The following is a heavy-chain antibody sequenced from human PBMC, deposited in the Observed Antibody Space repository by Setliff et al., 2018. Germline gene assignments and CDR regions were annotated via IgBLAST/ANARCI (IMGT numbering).Heavy chain of an antibody. J-gene: IGHJ5*02. D-gene: IGHD4-4*01. Sequence: GGSLRLSCSVSGITFKNAWMTWVRQAPGKGAEWVGRIKSSIEGATSDYGAPAKGRFTISRDDSKNMIFLQMNNLKIEDTGYYYCATGPRDSRNYLTWLGSWGQGTLVTVSS. CDR3: ATGPRDSRNYLTWLGS. V-gene: IGHV3-15*01. CDR1: GITFKNAW. CDR2: IKSSIEGATS.